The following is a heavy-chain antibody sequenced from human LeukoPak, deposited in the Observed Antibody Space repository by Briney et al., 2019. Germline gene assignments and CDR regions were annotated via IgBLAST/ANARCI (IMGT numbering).Heavy chain of an antibody. Sequence: GGSLRLSCAASGFTFSGSAMHWVRQASGKGLEWVGRIRSKANDYATAYAASVKGRFTISRDDSKNTAYLQMSSLKTEDTAMYYCTRHSWDTAVVTFDNWGQGTLVTVSS. CDR1: GFTFSGSA. CDR3: TRHSWDTAVVTFDN. J-gene: IGHJ5*02. V-gene: IGHV3-73*01. D-gene: IGHD5-18*01. CDR2: IRSKANDYAT.